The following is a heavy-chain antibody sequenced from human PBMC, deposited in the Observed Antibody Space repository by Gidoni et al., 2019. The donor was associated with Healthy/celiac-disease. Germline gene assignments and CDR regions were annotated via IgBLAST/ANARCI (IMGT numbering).Heavy chain of an antibody. Sequence: EVQLLESGGGLVQPGGSLRLSCAASGFTFSSYAMSWVRQAPGKGLEWVSAIIGSGGSTYYADSVKGRFTISRDNSKNTLYLQMNSLRAEDTAVYYCARVPAAMLLFLMDVWGQGTTVTVSS. CDR3: ARVPAAMLLFLMDV. V-gene: IGHV3-23*01. CDR2: IIGSGGST. D-gene: IGHD2-2*01. J-gene: IGHJ6*02. CDR1: GFTFSSYA.